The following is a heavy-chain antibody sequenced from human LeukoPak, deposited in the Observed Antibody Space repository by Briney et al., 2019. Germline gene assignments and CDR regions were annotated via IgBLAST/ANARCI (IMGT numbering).Heavy chain of an antibody. Sequence: ASVKVSCKPSGYTFTGYYMHWVRQAPGQGLEWMGWINPNSGGTNYAQKFQGRVTMTRDTSISTAYMELSRLRSDDTAVYYCARVYYYDSSGGHDAFDIWGQGTMVTVSS. J-gene: IGHJ3*02. V-gene: IGHV1-2*02. D-gene: IGHD3-22*01. CDR3: ARVYYYDSSGGHDAFDI. CDR1: GYTFTGYY. CDR2: INPNSGGT.